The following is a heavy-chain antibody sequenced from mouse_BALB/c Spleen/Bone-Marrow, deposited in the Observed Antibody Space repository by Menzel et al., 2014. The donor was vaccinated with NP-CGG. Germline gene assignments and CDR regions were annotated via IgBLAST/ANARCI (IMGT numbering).Heavy chain of an antibody. D-gene: IGHD4-1*02. J-gene: IGHJ3*01. CDR2: INPSNGGT. V-gene: IGHV1S81*02. Sequence: QLQQSGAELVKPGASVKLSCKASGYTFTNYYMYWVKQRPGQGLEWIGEINPSNGGTNFNEKFKSTATLTVDKSSSTVYMQLSSLTSEDSAVYYCTQLGRFAYWDQGTLVTVSA. CDR3: TQLGRFAY. CDR1: GYTFTNYY.